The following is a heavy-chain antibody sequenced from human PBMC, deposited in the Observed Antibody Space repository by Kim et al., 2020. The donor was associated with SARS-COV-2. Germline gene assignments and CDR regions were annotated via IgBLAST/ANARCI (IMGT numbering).Heavy chain of an antibody. V-gene: IGHV3-33*01. J-gene: IGHJ6*03. D-gene: IGHD1-1*01. Sequence: ADAVKGRFTISRDNSKNPLYLQMNSLRAEDTAVYYCARDHDYYYYYYMDVWGKGTTVTVSS. CDR3: ARDHDYYYYYYMDV.